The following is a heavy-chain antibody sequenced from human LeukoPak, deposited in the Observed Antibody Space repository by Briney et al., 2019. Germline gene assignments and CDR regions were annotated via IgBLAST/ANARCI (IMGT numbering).Heavy chain of an antibody. CDR2: IWYDGSNK. D-gene: IGHD3-16*01. CDR1: GFTFSSYG. V-gene: IGHV3-33*06. CDR3: AKDDVSYYDYVWGSYTSLFDY. Sequence: GRSLRLSCAASGFTFSSYGMHWVRPAPGKGLEWVAVIWYDGSNKYYADSVKGRFTISRDNSKNTLYLQMNSLRAEDTAVYYCAKDDVSYYDYVWGSYTSLFDYWGQGTLVTVSS. J-gene: IGHJ4*02.